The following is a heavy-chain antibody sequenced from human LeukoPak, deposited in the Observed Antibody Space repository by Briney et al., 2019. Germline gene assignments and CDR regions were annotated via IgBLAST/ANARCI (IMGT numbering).Heavy chain of an antibody. CDR1: GYTFTSYD. V-gene: IGHV1-8*01. CDR2: MNPNSGNT. Sequence: GASVKVSCKASGYTFTSYDINWLRQATGQGLEWMGWMNPNSGNTGYAQKFQGRVTMTRNTSISTAYMELSSLRSEDTAVYYCARGSYYDFWSGYRDYYMDVWGKGTTVTVSS. D-gene: IGHD3-3*01. CDR3: ARGSYYDFWSGYRDYYMDV. J-gene: IGHJ6*03.